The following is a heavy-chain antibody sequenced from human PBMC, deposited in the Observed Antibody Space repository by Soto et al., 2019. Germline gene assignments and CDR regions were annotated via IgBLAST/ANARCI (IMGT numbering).Heavy chain of an antibody. V-gene: IGHV4-31*02. D-gene: IGHD3-22*01. CDR1: GGSISSGGYY. CDR2: IYYSGST. J-gene: IGHJ5*02. Sequence: SETLSLTCTVSGGSISSGGYYWSWIRQHPGKGLEWIGYIYYSGSTYYNPSLKSRVTISVDTSKNQFSLKLSSVTAADTAVYYCARELTYYYDSSGPAGFDPWGRGTLVTVSS. CDR3: ARELTYYYDSSGPAGFDP.